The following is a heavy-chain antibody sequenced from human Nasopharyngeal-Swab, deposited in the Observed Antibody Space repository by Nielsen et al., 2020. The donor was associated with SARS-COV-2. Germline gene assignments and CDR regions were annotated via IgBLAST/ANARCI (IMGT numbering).Heavy chain of an antibody. CDR3: ARARHMGNWFDP. V-gene: IGHV4-59*13. CDR2: IYYSGTS. J-gene: IGHJ5*02. D-gene: IGHD2-21*01. CDR1: GDSISYYY. Sequence: SETLSLTCTVSGDSISYYYWNWIRQPPGKGLEWIGYIYYSGTSNYNPSLKSRVTISVDTSKNQFSLKLSSVTAADTAVYYCARARHMGNWFDPWGQGTLVTVSS.